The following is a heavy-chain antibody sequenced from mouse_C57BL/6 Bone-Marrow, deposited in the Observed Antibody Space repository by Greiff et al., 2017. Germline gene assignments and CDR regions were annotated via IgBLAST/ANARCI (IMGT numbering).Heavy chain of an antibody. CDR2: ISSGSSTI. CDR1: GFTFSDYG. J-gene: IGHJ3*01. V-gene: IGHV5-17*01. D-gene: IGHD2-1*01. Sequence: EVQVVESGGGLVKPGGSLKLSCAASGFTFSDYGMHWVRQAPERGLEWVAYISSGSSTIYYADTVKGRFTISRDNAKNTLLLQMTSLRSEDTAMYYCARDGNFEGFAYWGQGTLVTVSA. CDR3: ARDGNFEGFAY.